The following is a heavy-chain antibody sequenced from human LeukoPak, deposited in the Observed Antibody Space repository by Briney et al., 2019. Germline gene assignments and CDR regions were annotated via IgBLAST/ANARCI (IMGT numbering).Heavy chain of an antibody. J-gene: IGHJ4*02. CDR2: IWYGGSNK. V-gene: IGHV3-33*08. CDR1: GFTFSSYG. D-gene: IGHD2-21*02. Sequence: GRSLRLSCAASGFTFSSYGMHWVRQAPGKGLEWVAVIWYGGSNKYYADSVKGRFTISRDNSKNTLYLQMNSLRAEDTAVYYCAREGGDLYYFDYWGQGTLVTVSS. CDR3: AREGGDLYYFDY.